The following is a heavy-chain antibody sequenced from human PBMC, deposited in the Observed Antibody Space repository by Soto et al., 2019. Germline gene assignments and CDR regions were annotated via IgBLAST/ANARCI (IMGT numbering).Heavy chain of an antibody. CDR1: GGSISSSSYY. CDR3: ASAVLRYFDWLPYYFDY. CDR2: IYYSGST. Sequence: SETLSLTCTVSGGSISSSSYYWGWIRQPPGKGLGWIGSIYYSGSTYYNPSLKSRVTISVDTSKNQFSLKLSSVTAADTAVYYCASAVLRYFDWLPYYFDYWGQGTLVTVSS. D-gene: IGHD3-9*01. J-gene: IGHJ4*02. V-gene: IGHV4-39*01.